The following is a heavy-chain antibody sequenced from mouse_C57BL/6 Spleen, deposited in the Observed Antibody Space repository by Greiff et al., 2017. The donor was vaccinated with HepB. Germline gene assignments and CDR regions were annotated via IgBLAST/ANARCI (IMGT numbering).Heavy chain of an antibody. Sequence: EVKLQESGPGLVKPSQSLSLTCSVTGYSITSGYYWNWIRQFPGNKLEWMGYISYDGSNNYNPSLKNRISITRDTSKNQFFLKLNSVTTEDTATYYCARDPTGIDYWGQGTTLTVSS. J-gene: IGHJ2*01. CDR2: ISYDGSN. V-gene: IGHV3-6*01. D-gene: IGHD4-1*02. CDR1: GYSITSGYY. CDR3: ARDPTGIDY.